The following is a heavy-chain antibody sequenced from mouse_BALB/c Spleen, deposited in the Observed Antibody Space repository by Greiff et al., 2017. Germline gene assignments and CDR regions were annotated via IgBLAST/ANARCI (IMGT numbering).Heavy chain of an antibody. CDR1: GYAFSSSW. J-gene: IGHJ4*01. Sequence: QVQLQQSGPELVKPGASVKISCKASGYAFSSSWMNWVKQRPGQGLEWIGRIYPGDGDTNYNGKFKGKATLTADKSSSTAYMQLSSLTSVDSAVYFCAREEAFYYAMDYWGQGTSVTVSS. V-gene: IGHV1-82*01. CDR3: AREEAFYYAMDY. CDR2: IYPGDGDT.